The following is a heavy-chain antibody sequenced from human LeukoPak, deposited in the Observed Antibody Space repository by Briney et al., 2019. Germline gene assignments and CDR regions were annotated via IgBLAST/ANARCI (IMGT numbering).Heavy chain of an antibody. CDR2: ISYDGSNK. Sequence: GGSLRLSCAASGFTFSSYAMHWVRQAPGKGLEWVAVISYDGSNKYYADSVKGRFTISRDDSKNTLYLQMNSLRAEDTAVYYCARDGGYYCDSSGYSLSSPKGMDVWGQGTTVTVSS. V-gene: IGHV3-30-3*01. J-gene: IGHJ6*02. CDR1: GFTFSSYA. CDR3: ARDGGYYCDSSGYSLSSPKGMDV. D-gene: IGHD3-22*01.